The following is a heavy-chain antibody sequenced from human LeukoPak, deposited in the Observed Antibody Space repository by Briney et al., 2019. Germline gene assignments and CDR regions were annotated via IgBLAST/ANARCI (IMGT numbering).Heavy chain of an antibody. CDR1: GITFSSYS. CDR3: AKGDYDSSGVDY. CDR2: ISSFSGTI. V-gene: IGHV3-48*01. D-gene: IGHD3-22*01. J-gene: IGHJ4*02. Sequence: PGGSLRLSCVASGITFSSYSMNWVRQAPGKGLEWVSYISSFSGTINYADSVKGRFTISRDNAKNSLYLQMNSLRAEDTAVYYCAKGDYDSSGVDYWGQGTLVTVSS.